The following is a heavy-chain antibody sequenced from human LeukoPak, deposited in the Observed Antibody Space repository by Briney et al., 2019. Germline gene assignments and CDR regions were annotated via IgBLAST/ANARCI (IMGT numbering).Heavy chain of an antibody. Sequence: GASLILSRSPPGFTVSSYSMSAVHQTPGIGHQRVSAISGSGGSTYYAHSLKGRFTISRDNSKNPLYLQMNGLRAEDTAVYYCAKDPWYSSWFSTLDYWGQGTLVTVSS. CDR1: GFTVSSYS. CDR3: AKDPWYSSWFSTLDY. J-gene: IGHJ4*02. V-gene: IGHV3-23*01. CDR2: ISGSGGST. D-gene: IGHD6-13*01.